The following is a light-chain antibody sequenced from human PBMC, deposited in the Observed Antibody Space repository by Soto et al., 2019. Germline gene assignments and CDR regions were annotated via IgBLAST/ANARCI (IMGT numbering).Light chain of an antibody. CDR1: QRVSSY. Sequence: EIVLTPSPATLSLSPGERATLSCRASQRVSSYLAWYQQNPGQAPRLLSHDASNRATAIPARFSGSGSGTEFTRTISSLEPEDFAVYDCQQRSNGPGGITFGGGNKVEIK. J-gene: IGKJ4*01. CDR3: QQRSNGPGGIT. V-gene: IGKV3-11*01. CDR2: DAS.